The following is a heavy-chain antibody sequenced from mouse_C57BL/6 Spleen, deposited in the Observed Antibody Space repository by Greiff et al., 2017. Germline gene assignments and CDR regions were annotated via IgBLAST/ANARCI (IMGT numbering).Heavy chain of an antibody. CDR1: GFTFSSYA. J-gene: IGHJ1*03. CDR3: ARRAQATYCDV. Sequence: EVMLVESGGGLVKPGGSLKLSCAASGFTFSSYAMSWVRQTPEKRLEWVATISDGGSYTYYPDNVKGRFTISRDNAKNNLYLQMSHLKSEDTAMYYCARRAQATYCDVWGTGTTVTVSS. D-gene: IGHD3-2*02. V-gene: IGHV5-4*03. CDR2: ISDGGSYT.